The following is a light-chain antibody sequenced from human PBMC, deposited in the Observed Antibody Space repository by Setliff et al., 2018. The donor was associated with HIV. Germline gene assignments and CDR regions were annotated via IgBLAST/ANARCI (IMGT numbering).Light chain of an antibody. Sequence: QSVLAQPASVSGSPGQSITISCTGTSSDVGNYNLVSWYQQHPGKAPKLMIYEVFKRPSGISNRFSGSKSGNTASLTISGLQAEDEADYYCCSYAGDSTYVFGPGTKVTVL. CDR1: SSDVGNYNL. J-gene: IGLJ1*01. CDR2: EVF. CDR3: CSYAGDSTYV. V-gene: IGLV2-23*02.